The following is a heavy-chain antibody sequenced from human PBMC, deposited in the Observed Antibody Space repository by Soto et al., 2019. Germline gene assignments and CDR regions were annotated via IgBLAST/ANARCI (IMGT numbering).Heavy chain of an antibody. CDR1: GDSIISDKW. CDR2: IHHGGNF. D-gene: IGHD6-25*01. V-gene: IGHV4-4*02. J-gene: IGHJ4*02. Sequence: QVQLQESGPGLVKPSGTLSLTCAVSGDSIISDKWWSWVRQAPGKGLEWIGEIHHGGNFKYNPSLKSRVIISVDRSKNQFYLNLTSVTDADTAVYYCARGESQQQRDYWGQGTLVTVSS. CDR3: ARGESQQQRDY.